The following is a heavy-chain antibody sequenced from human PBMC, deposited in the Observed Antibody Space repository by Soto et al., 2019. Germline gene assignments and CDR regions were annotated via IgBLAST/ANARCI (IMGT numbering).Heavy chain of an antibody. D-gene: IGHD3-3*01. V-gene: IGHV3-48*01. CDR1: GFTFSSYG. Sequence: GGSLRLSCAASGFTFSSYGMHWVRQAPGKGLEWVSYISSSRSTKYYADSVKGRFTISRDNAKNTLYLQMNSLRAEDTAVYYCAREYYDFWSGPYYYYMDVWGKGTTVTVSS. CDR2: ISSSRSTK. CDR3: AREYYDFWSGPYYYYMDV. J-gene: IGHJ6*03.